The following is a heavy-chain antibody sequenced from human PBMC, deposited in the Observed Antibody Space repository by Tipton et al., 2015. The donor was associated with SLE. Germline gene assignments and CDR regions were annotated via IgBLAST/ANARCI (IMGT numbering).Heavy chain of an antibody. D-gene: IGHD3-10*01. V-gene: IGHV4-59*13. J-gene: IGHJ4*02. CDR1: GGSISSDY. CDR3: ARVLSLGELPHYFVY. CDR2: INYSGFT. Sequence: TLSLTCTVSGGSISSDYWSWIRQPPGKGLEWIGNINYSGFTDYNPSLKSRVTMSLDTSKNQFSMKMSSVTAADTAVYYCARVLSLGELPHYFVYWGQGTLVTVSS.